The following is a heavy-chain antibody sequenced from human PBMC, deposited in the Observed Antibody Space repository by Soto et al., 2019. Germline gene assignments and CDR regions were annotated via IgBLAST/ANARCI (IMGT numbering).Heavy chain of an antibody. CDR3: ARAITMVRGVIIPPKVFDY. D-gene: IGHD3-10*01. V-gene: IGHV4-39*01. CDR1: GGSISSSSYY. Sequence: SETLSLTCTVSGGSISSSSYYWGWIRQPPGKGLEWIGSIYYSGSTYYNPSLKSRVTISVDTSKNQFSLKLSSVTAADTAVYYCARAITMVRGVIIPPKVFDYWGQGTLVTVSS. CDR2: IYYSGST. J-gene: IGHJ4*02.